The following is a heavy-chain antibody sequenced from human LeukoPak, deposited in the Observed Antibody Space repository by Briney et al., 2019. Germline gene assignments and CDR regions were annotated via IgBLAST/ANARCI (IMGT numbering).Heavy chain of an antibody. J-gene: IGHJ4*02. D-gene: IGHD5-18*01. V-gene: IGHV3-11*05. CDR2: ISSSGSYT. CDR3: ARVRGYTGMVDY. Sequence: GGSLRLSCAASGFSFSDYYMSWIRQAPAKGLEWVSYISSSGSYTNYADSVKGRFTISRDNAKNSLYLQMNSLRAEDTAVYYCARVRGYTGMVDYWGQGTLVTVSS. CDR1: GFSFSDYY.